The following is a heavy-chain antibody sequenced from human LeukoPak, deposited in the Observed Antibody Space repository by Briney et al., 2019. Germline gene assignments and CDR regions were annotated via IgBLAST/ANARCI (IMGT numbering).Heavy chain of an antibody. D-gene: IGHD4-17*01. CDR3: ARDPDGDYDFDY. J-gene: IGHJ4*02. Sequence: GGSLTLSCAASGFSFNDYGINWVRRAPGKGLEWLSHTNSNGAVISYADSVKGRFTVSRDTAKSSLYLQMNGLRVEDTAIYLCARDPDGDYDFDYWGQGTLVTVSS. V-gene: IGHV3-48*01. CDR2: TNSNGAVI. CDR1: GFSFNDYG.